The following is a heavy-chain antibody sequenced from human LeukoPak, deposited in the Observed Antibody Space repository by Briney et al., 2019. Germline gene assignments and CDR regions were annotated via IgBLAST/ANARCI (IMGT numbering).Heavy chain of an antibody. CDR2: ISYDGSNK. CDR3: ARERGWLQFPDAFDI. Sequence: GGSLRLSCAASGFTFSSYAMHWVRQAPGKGLEWVAVISYDGSNKYYADSVKGRFTISRDNSKNTLYLQMNSLRAEDTAVYYCARERGWLQFPDAFDIWGQGTMVTVSS. V-gene: IGHV3-30*14. CDR1: GFTFSSYA. D-gene: IGHD5-24*01. J-gene: IGHJ3*02.